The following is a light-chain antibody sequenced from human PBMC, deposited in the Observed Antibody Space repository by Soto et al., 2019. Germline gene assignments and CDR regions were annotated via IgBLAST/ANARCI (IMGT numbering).Light chain of an antibody. CDR1: QSVGMY. Sequence: EIVLTQTPATLSLSPGERATLSCRASQSVGMYLAWYQQRPGRAPRLLVYGASNRATGISARFSGSGSGTDFTLTISSLQPEDSALYYCQQCDDWPPTFGRGTNLEI. J-gene: IGKJ2*01. CDR2: GAS. CDR3: QQCDDWPPT. V-gene: IGKV3-11*01.